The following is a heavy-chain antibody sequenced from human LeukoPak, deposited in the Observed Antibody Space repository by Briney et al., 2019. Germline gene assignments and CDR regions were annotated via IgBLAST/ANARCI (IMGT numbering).Heavy chain of an antibody. D-gene: IGHD3-22*01. CDR3: ARVPHDSSGYGCFDY. V-gene: IGHV4-31*03. Sequence: SETLSLTCTVSGGTISSGGYYWSWIRQHPGKGLEWIAYMYYSGSTEYNPSLKSRVTISVDTSNNQFSLKLSSVTAADTAVYYCARVPHDSSGYGCFDYWGQGTLVTVSS. CDR2: MYYSGST. J-gene: IGHJ4*02. CDR1: GGTISSGGYY.